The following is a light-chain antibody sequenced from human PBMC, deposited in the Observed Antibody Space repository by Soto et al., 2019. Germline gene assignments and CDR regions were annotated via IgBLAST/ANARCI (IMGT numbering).Light chain of an antibody. Sequence: DIQMTQSPSTLSASVGDRVTITCRASESISSWLAWYQQKPGKAPKLLIYKASSLESGVPSRFSGSGSGTEFTLTISSLQPDDFATYYCQQYNSYSLTFGGGSKVEIK. CDR1: ESISSW. CDR3: QQYNSYSLT. J-gene: IGKJ4*01. V-gene: IGKV1-5*03. CDR2: KAS.